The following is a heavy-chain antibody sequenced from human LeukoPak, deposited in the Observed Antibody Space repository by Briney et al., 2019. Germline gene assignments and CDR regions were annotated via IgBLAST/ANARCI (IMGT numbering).Heavy chain of an antibody. Sequence: GESLKISCKGSGYSFTSYWIGWVRQMPGKGLEWMGIIYPGDSDTRYSPSFQGQVTISADKSISTAYLQWSSLKASDTAMYYCARGKYYYDSSGYSHYFDYWGQGTLVTVSS. J-gene: IGHJ4*02. CDR3: ARGKYYYDSSGYSHYFDY. CDR2: IYPGDSDT. CDR1: GYSFTSYW. D-gene: IGHD3-22*01. V-gene: IGHV5-51*01.